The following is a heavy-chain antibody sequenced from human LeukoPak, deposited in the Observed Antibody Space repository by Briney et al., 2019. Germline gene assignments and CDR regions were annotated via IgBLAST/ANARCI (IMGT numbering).Heavy chain of an antibody. CDR2: ISGSGGST. Sequence: GGSLRLSCAVSGFAFGSEAMSWVRQAPGKGLEWVSAISGSGGSTYYADSVKGRFTISRDNSKNTLYLQMNSLRAEDTAVYYCAREGGYYGSGSYYYYYGMDVWGQGTTVTVSS. D-gene: IGHD3-10*01. J-gene: IGHJ6*02. V-gene: IGHV3-23*01. CDR1: GFAFGSEA. CDR3: AREGGYYGSGSYYYYYGMDV.